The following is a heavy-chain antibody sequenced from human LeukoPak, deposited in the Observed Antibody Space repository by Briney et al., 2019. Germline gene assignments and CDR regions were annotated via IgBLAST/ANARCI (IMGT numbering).Heavy chain of an antibody. Sequence: GGSLRLSCAASGFTFRSNTMNWVRQAPGKGLEWVPYITSGSSSIYYADSVKGRFIISRDNAKNSLYLQMNSLRAEDTAVYYCAREPYYYGMDVWGQGTTVTVSS. CDR2: ITSGSSSI. CDR1: GFTFRSNT. V-gene: IGHV3-48*01. J-gene: IGHJ6*02. CDR3: AREPYYYGMDV.